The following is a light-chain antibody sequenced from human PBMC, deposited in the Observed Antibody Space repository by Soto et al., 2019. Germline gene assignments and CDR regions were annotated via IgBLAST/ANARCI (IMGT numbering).Light chain of an antibody. CDR3: QQYYSTPYT. Sequence: DILMTQSPDSLAVSLGERATINCKSSQSVLYSSNNRNYLAWYQQKPGLPPKLLLYLTSTRESGVPDRFSGSGSGTDFTLTINSLQAEYVAVYYCQQYYSTPYTFGQGTKLEI. V-gene: IGKV4-1*01. CDR2: LTS. J-gene: IGKJ2*01. CDR1: QSVLYSSNNRNY.